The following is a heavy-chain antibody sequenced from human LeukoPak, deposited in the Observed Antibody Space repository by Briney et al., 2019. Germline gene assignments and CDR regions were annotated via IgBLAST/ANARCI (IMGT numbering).Heavy chain of an antibody. CDR3: AGGHYPLEY. CDR2: LYPSGST. CDR1: GGSINSGY. Sequence: PSETLSLTCSVSGGSINSGYWSWIRQPPGKGLEWIGLLYPSGSTNHNPSLKSRVTISVDTSRTQFSLKLSSMTAADTAVYYCAGGHYPLEYWGQGTLVTVSS. D-gene: IGHD1-26*01. J-gene: IGHJ4*02. V-gene: IGHV4-59*01.